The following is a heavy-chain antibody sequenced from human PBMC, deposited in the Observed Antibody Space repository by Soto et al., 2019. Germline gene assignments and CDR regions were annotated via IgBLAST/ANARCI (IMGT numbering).Heavy chain of an antibody. J-gene: IGHJ4*02. V-gene: IGHV1-69*08. Sequence: QVQLVQSGAGVKKPGSSVKVSCKASGGTFSSYTISWVRQAPGQGLEWMGRIIPILGIPTYAQKFQGRVTITADKFTSTAYMELSSQRSEDTAVYYCARDSGYCSGGSGQREGPIDYWGQGTLVTVSS. CDR1: GGTFSSYT. CDR3: ARDSGYCSGGSGQREGPIDY. D-gene: IGHD2-15*01. CDR2: IIPILGIP.